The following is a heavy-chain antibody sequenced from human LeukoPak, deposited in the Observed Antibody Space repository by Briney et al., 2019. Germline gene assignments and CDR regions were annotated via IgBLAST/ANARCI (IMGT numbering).Heavy chain of an antibody. CDR1: GFTFSSYW. Sequence: GGSLRLSCAASGFTFSSYWMSWVRQAPGKGLEWVANIKRDGSEKYYVDSVKGRFTISRDNAKNSLYLQMNSLRAEDTAVYYCARAIVVVPAASLFYFDYWGQGTLVTVSS. J-gene: IGHJ4*02. D-gene: IGHD2-2*01. CDR2: IKRDGSEK. CDR3: ARAIVVVPAASLFYFDY. V-gene: IGHV3-7*04.